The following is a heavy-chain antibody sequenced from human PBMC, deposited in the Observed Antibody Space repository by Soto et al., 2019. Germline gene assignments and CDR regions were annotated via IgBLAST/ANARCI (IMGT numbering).Heavy chain of an antibody. CDR1: GYTFTSYY. Sequence: ASVKVSCTASGYTFTSYYMHWVRQAPGQGLEWMGIINPSGGSTSYAQKFQGRVTMTRDTSTSTVYMELSSLRSEDTAVYYCARERGWLQSKNNWFDPWGQGTLVTVSS. D-gene: IGHD5-12*01. CDR3: ARERGWLQSKNNWFDP. CDR2: INPSGGST. J-gene: IGHJ5*02. V-gene: IGHV1-46*01.